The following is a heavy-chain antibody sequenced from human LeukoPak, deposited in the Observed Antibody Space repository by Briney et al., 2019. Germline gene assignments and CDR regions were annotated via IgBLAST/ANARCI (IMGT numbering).Heavy chain of an antibody. V-gene: IGHV4-59*08. CDR2: IYSSGSA. J-gene: IGHJ4*02. Sequence: PSETLSLTCTVSGGAISTYYWSWTRQPPGKRLEWIGYIYSSGSANYNPSLKSRVTMSVDTSKNQFSLKLSSVTAADTAVYYCARMGGYSGYATHWGQGTLVTVSS. CDR1: GGAISTYY. D-gene: IGHD5-12*01. CDR3: ARMGGYSGYATH.